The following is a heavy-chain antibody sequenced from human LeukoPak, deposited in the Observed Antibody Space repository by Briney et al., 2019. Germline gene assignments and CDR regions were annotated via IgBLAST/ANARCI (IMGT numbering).Heavy chain of an antibody. J-gene: IGHJ6*02. CDR1: GYSFTSYW. CDR2: IYPGDSDT. Sequence: PGESLKISCKGSGYSFTSYWIGWVRQMPGKGLEWMGLIYPGDSDTRYSPSFQGQVTISADKSISTAYLQWCSLKASDTAMYYCARQPWNVGTTYYYYGMDVWGQGTTVTVSS. CDR3: ARQPWNVGTTYYYYGMDV. D-gene: IGHD1/OR15-1a*01. V-gene: IGHV5-51*01.